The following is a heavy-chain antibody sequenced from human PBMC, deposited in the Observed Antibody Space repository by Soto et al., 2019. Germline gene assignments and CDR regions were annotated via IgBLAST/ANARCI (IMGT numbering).Heavy chain of an antibody. D-gene: IGHD6-19*01. CDR1: GGSISNLY. CDR3: ARIRSVFSGGRNDY. J-gene: IGHJ4*01. V-gene: IGHV4-4*08. CDR2: VYDRATT. Sequence: PSETLSLTCTLSGGSISNLYWSWIRQPPGKGLEWIGYVYDRATTSYNPSLKTRVTISADTSKNQFSLNLRSVTAADTAVYFCARIRSVFSGGRNDYWGQGILVTVSS.